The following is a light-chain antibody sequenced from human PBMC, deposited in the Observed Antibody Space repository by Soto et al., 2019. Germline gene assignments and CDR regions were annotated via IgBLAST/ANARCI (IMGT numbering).Light chain of an antibody. J-gene: IGKJ2*01. CDR2: GAS. CDR1: QSVSSRY. V-gene: IGKV3-20*01. Sequence: EIVLTQSPGTLSLSPGERATLSCRASQSVSSRYLVWYQQKPGQAPRLLMYGASSRATGIPDRFSGSGSGTDFTLIISRLEPEDFAVYYCQQYGSSPYTFGQGTKLEIK. CDR3: QQYGSSPYT.